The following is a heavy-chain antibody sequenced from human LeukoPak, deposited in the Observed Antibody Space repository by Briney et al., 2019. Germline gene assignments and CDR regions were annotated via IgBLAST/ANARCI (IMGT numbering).Heavy chain of an antibody. CDR3: ARDARRYSSSWYEVLGYYFDY. V-gene: IGHV5-51*01. CDR1: GYSFTSYW. D-gene: IGHD6-13*01. CDR2: IYPGDSDT. Sequence: GESLKISCKGSGYSFTSYWIGWVRQMPGKGLEWMGIIYPGDSDTRYSPSFQGQVTISADKSISTAYMELSRLRSDDTAVYYCARDARRYSSSWYEVLGYYFDYWGQGTLVTVSS. J-gene: IGHJ4*02.